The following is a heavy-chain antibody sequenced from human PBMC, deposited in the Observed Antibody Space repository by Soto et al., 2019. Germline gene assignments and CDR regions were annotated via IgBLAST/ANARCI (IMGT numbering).Heavy chain of an antibody. CDR3: ARRLPQKKASAKSGNWFDP. Sequence: ASVKVSCKASGYTCTSYDINWVRQATGQGLEWMGWMNPNSGNTGYAQKFQGRVTMTRNTSISKAYMELSSLRSEDTAVYYCARRLPQKKASAKSGNWFDPWGQGTLVTVSS. D-gene: IGHD6-13*01. CDR2: MNPNSGNT. V-gene: IGHV1-8*01. CDR1: GYTCTSYD. J-gene: IGHJ5*02.